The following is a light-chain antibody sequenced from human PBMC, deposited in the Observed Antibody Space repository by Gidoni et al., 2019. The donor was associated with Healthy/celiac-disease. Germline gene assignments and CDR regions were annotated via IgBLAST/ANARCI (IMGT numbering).Light chain of an antibody. CDR2: AAS. Sequence: DIQMTQSPSSLSASVGDRVTITCRASQSISSYLNWYQQKPGKAPKLLIYAASSFQSGVPSRFSVSGSGTDFTLTISSLHPEDFATYYCQQSYSTPLTFGGGTKVEIK. V-gene: IGKV1-39*01. CDR3: QQSYSTPLT. J-gene: IGKJ4*01. CDR1: QSISSY.